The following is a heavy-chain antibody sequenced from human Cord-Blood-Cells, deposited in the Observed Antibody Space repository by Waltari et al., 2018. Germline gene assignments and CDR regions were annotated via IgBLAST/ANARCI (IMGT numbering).Heavy chain of an antibody. J-gene: IGHJ4*02. V-gene: IGHV1-2*04. CDR1: GYTFTGYY. CDR2: INPNSGGT. CDR3: ARDNCTNGVCYFDY. D-gene: IGHD2-8*01. Sequence: QVQLVQSGAELKKPGASVKVSCKASGYTFTGYYMHWVRQAPGQGLAWMGWINPNSGGTNYAQKCQGWVTMTRDTSISTAYMELSRLRSDDTAVYYCARDNCTNGVCYFDYWGQGTLVTVSS.